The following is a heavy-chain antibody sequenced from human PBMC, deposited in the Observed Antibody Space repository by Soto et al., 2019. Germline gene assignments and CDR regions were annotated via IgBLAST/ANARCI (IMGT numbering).Heavy chain of an antibody. Sequence: SETLSLTCTVSGGSISSGGYYWSWIRQHPGKGLEWIGYIYYSGSTYYNPSLKSRVAISVDTSKNQFSLKLSSVTAADTAVYYCARGRRLSTRDILTGSDPYGMDVWGQGTTVTVSS. CDR1: GGSISSGGYY. J-gene: IGHJ6*02. CDR3: ARGRRLSTRDILTGSDPYGMDV. CDR2: IYYSGST. D-gene: IGHD3-9*01. V-gene: IGHV4-31*03.